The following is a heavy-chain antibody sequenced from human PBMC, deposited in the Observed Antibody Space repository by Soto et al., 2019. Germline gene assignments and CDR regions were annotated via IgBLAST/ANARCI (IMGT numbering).Heavy chain of an antibody. J-gene: IGHJ4*02. CDR3: ARDPAAAVDY. V-gene: IGHV3-53*02. CDR2: MYSGGST. CDR1: GFTVSSNY. D-gene: IGHD6-13*01. Sequence: EVQLVETGGGLIQPGGSLRLSCAASGFTVSSNYMSWVRQAPGKGLEWVSVMYSGGSTYYADSVKGRFTISKDNSRKTLYLQMNSLRAEETAVYYCARDPAAAVDYWGQGTLVTVSS.